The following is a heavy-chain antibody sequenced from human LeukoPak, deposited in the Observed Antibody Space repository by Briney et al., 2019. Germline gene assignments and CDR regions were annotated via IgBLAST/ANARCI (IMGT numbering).Heavy chain of an antibody. Sequence: GGSLRLSCTASGFTFGDYAMSWVRQAPGKGLEWVGFIRSKAYGGTTEYAASVKGRFTISRDDSKSIAYLQMNSLKTEDTAVYYCTRGVPWKFGAAAGPLDYWGQGTLVTVSS. V-gene: IGHV3-49*04. D-gene: IGHD3-16*01. J-gene: IGHJ4*02. CDR3: TRGVPWKFGAAAGPLDY. CDR2: IRSKAYGGTT. CDR1: GFTFGDYA.